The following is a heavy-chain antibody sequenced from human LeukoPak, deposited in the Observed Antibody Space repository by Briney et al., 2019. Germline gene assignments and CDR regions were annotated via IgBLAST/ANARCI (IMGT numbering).Heavy chain of an antibody. CDR1: GFMFSSYW. V-gene: IGHV3-7*01. D-gene: IGHD6-6*01. CDR3: ARDLARRFDY. J-gene: IGHJ4*02. Sequence: PGGSLRLSCAASGFMFSSYWMTWVRQAPGKGLEWVANIKEDGSEKYYVDSVKGRFTISRDNAKNSVYLQMNSLRAEDTAVYYCARDLARRFDYWGQGTLVTVSS. CDR2: IKEDGSEK.